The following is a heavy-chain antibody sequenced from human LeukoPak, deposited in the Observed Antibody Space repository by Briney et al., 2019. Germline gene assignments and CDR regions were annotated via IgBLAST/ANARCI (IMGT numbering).Heavy chain of an antibody. D-gene: IGHD3-22*01. Sequence: SETLSLTCTVPGGSISSYYWSWIRQPPGKGLEWIGYIYYSGSTNYNPSLKSRVTISVDTSKNQFSLKLSSVTAADTAVYYCARGDSSGYYSPAYYFDYWGQGTLVTVSS. J-gene: IGHJ4*02. CDR2: IYYSGST. CDR3: ARGDSSGYYSPAYYFDY. V-gene: IGHV4-59*01. CDR1: GGSISSYY.